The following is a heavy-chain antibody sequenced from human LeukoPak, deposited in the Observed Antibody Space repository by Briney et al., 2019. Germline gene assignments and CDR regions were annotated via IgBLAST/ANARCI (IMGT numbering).Heavy chain of an antibody. CDR2: INYSGST. CDR1: GGSFSGYY. D-gene: IGHD6-19*01. CDR3: ARGRIAVAGTRDYFDY. V-gene: IGHV4-34*01. J-gene: IGHJ4*02. Sequence: SETLSLTCAVYGGSFSGYYWSWIRQPPGKGLEWIGEINYSGSTNYNPSLKSRVTISVDTSKNQFSLKLSSVTAADTAVYYCARGRIAVAGTRDYFDYWGQGTLVTVSS.